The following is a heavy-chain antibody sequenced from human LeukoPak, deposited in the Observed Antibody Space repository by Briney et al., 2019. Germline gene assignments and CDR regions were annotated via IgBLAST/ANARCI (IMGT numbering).Heavy chain of an antibody. J-gene: IGHJ4*02. CDR2: IKPDGSDK. D-gene: IGHD6-13*01. V-gene: IGHV3-7*01. CDR1: GFTFSSYW. Sequence: GGSLRLSCAASGFTFSSYWMSWVRQAPGKGLEWVANIKPDGSDKYYVDSVKGRFTISRDNAKNSLYLQMNSLRAEDTAVYYCARDPLSSSSFDLWGQGTLVTVSS. CDR3: ARDPLSSSSFDL.